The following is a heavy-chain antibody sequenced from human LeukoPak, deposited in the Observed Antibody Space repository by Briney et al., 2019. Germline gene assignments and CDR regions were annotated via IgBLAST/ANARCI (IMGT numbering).Heavy chain of an antibody. V-gene: IGHV3-9*01. CDR3: AKDIQPATAIPSYYFDY. CDR2: ISWNSGSI. D-gene: IGHD2-2*02. CDR1: GFNFISYS. Sequence: GGSLRLSCAASGFNFISYSMNWVRQAPGKGLEWVSGISWNSGSIGYADSVKGRFTISRDNAKNSLYLQMNSLRAEDTALYYCAKDIQPATAIPSYYFDYWGQGTLVTVSS. J-gene: IGHJ4*02.